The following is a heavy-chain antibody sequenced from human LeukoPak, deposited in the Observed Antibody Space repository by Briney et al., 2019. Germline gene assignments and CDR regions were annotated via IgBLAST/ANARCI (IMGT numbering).Heavy chain of an antibody. Sequence: QPGGSLRLSCIASGFTFSNYWMSWVRQAPGKGLEWVANIKEDGSEKYYVDSVKGRFTHSRDNAKNSLYLKMNSLRAEDTAVYYCARTIRGYWGQGTLVTVSS. CDR2: IKEDGSEK. CDR1: GFTFSNYW. V-gene: IGHV3-7*01. CDR3: ARTIRGY. J-gene: IGHJ4*02. D-gene: IGHD3-10*01.